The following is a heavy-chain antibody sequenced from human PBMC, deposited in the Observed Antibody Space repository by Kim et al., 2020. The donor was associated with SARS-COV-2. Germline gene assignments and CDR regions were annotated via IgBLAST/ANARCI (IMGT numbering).Heavy chain of an antibody. J-gene: IGHJ6*02. CDR2: ISSSSSTI. V-gene: IGHV3-48*02. D-gene: IGHD3-9*01. CDR1: GFTFSSYS. CDR3: ARDGYYDILTGYLTYYYGMDV. Sequence: GGSLRLSCAASGFTFSSYSMNWVRQAPGKGLEWVSYISSSSSTIYYADSVKGRFTISRDNAKNSLYLQMNSLRDEDTAVYYCARDGYYDILTGYLTYYYGMDVWGQGTTVTVSS.